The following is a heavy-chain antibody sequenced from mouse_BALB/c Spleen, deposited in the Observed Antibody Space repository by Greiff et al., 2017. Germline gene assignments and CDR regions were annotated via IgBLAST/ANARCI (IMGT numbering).Heavy chain of an antibody. CDR2: IDPANGNT. CDR3: ASEDYYAMDY. CDR1: GFNIKDTY. Sequence: EVKLQESGAELVKPGASVKLSCTASGFNIKDTYMHWVKQRPEQGLEWIGRIDPANGNTKYDPKFQGKATITADTSSNTAYLQLSSLTSEDTAVYYCASEDYYAMDYWGQGTSVTVSS. J-gene: IGHJ4*01. V-gene: IGHV14-3*02.